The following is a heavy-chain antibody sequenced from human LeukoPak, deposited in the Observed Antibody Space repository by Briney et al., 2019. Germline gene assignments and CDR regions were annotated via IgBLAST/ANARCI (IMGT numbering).Heavy chain of an antibody. CDR1: GYTFTSYY. D-gene: IGHD5-18*01. CDR3: AREFVDTAMDYYFDY. CDR2: INPSGGST. V-gene: IGHV1-46*01. J-gene: IGHJ4*02. Sequence: GASVKVSCKASGYTFTSYYMHWVRQAPGQGLEWMGIINPSGGSTSYAQKFQGRVTMTRDTSTSTVYMELSSLRSEDTAEYYCAREFVDTAMDYYFDYWGQGTLVTVSS.